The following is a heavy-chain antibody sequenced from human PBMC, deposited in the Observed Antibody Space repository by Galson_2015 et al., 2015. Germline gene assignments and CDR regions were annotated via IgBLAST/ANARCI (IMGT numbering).Heavy chain of an antibody. J-gene: IGHJ3*02. CDR3: AKDLVAYCGGDCPGGAFDI. Sequence: SLRLSCAASGLTFSSYAMSWVRQAPGKGLEWVSAISGSGGSTYYADSVKGRFTISRDNSKNTLYLQMNSLRAEDTAVYYCAKDLVAYCGGDCPGGAFDIWGQGTMVAVSS. V-gene: IGHV3-23*01. CDR1: GLTFSSYA. CDR2: ISGSGGST. D-gene: IGHD2-21*02.